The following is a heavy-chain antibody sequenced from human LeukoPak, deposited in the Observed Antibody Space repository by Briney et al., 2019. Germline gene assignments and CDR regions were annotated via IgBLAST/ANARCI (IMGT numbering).Heavy chain of an antibody. CDR3: ARDYWWNYDY. CDR2: ISKDGSDK. D-gene: IGHD1-7*01. J-gene: IGHJ4*02. CDR1: GFTFSDYA. V-gene: IGHV3-30-3*01. Sequence: GGSLRLSCAASGFTFSDYAMHWVRQAPGKGLEWVAVISKDGSDKYYPGSVRGRFTISRDNSRNTVYLQMDSLRAEDTAIYYCARDYWWNYDYWGQGTLVTVSS.